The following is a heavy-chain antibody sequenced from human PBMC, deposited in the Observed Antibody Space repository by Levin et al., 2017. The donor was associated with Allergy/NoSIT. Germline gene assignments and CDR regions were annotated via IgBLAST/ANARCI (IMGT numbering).Heavy chain of an antibody. D-gene: IGHD2-2*03. CDR1: GGSVSSPTYF. Sequence: SQTLSLTCTVSGGSVSSPTYFWGWIRQPPGKGLEWIGSIYYSGSIFYNPSLRSRLTISIDTSKNYFSLNLSSVTAADTAVYYCVSGYCTSSGCYWDYFPHWGQGTLVTVSS. CDR2: IYYSGSI. CDR3: VSGYCTSSGCYWDYFPH. V-gene: IGHV4-39*02. J-gene: IGHJ1*01.